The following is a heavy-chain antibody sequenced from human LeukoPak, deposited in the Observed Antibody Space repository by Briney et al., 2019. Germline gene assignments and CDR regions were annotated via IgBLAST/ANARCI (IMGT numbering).Heavy chain of an antibody. CDR1: GYTFTSYA. J-gene: IGHJ4*02. V-gene: IGHV1-18*01. CDR3: ARGGSRVVTYGNFDY. Sequence: GASVKVSCKPSGYTFTSYALGWVRQAPGQGLEWMGWISTYSGNTNYAQKLQGRITMTIETSTSTAYMELRSLRSDDTAVYYCARGGSRVVTYGNFDYWGQGTLVTVSS. D-gene: IGHD2-21*02. CDR2: ISTYSGNT.